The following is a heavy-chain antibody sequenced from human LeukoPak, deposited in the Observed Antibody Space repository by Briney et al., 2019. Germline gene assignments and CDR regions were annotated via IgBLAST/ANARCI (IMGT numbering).Heavy chain of an antibody. CDR2: IKQDGSEK. CDR1: GFTFSSYW. J-gene: IGHJ4*02. CDR3: ARDLGSSGWYDYFDY. D-gene: IGHD6-19*01. Sequence: GGSLRLSCAASGFTFSSYWMSWVRQAPGKGLEWVANIKQDGSEKYYVDSVKGRFTISRDNAKNSLYLQMNSLRAEDTAVYYCARDLGSSGWYDYFDYWGQGTLSPSPQ. V-gene: IGHV3-7*01.